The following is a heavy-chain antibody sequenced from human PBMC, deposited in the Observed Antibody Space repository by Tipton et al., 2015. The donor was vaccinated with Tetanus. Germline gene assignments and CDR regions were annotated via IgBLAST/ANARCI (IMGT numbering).Heavy chain of an antibody. V-gene: IGHV3-30-3*01. J-gene: IGHJ4*02. Sequence: SLRLSCAASGFTFSSYAMHWVRQAPGKGLEWVAVISYDGSNKYYADSVKGRFTISRDNSKNTLYLQMNSLRAEDTAVYYCARDVGRVVRDYWGQGTLVTVSS. CDR3: ARDVGRVVRDY. CDR1: GFTFSSYA. D-gene: IGHD1-26*01. CDR2: ISYDGSNK.